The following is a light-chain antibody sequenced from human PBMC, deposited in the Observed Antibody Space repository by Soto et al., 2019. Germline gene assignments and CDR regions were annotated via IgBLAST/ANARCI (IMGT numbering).Light chain of an antibody. V-gene: IGLV2-14*01. CDR2: EVS. CDR3: NSYTDISTF. Sequence: QSVLTQPASVSGSPGQSITISCTGTNSDVGGYDYVSWYQQHPGKAPKLIIYEVSYRPSGVSNRFSGSKSGNTASLTISGLQADDEADYYCNSYTDISTFFGGGTKLTVL. J-gene: IGLJ2*01. CDR1: NSDVGGYDY.